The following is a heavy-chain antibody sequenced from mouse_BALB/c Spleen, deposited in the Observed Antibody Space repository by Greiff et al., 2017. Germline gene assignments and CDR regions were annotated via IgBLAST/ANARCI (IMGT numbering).Heavy chain of an antibody. CDR2: IDPENGNT. V-gene: IGHV14-1*02. Sequence: EVQLHQSGAELVRPGALVKLSCKASGFNIKDYYMHWVKQRPEQGLEWIGWIDPENGNTIYDPKFQGKASITADTSSNTAYLQLSSLTSEDTAVYYCASLYAMDYWGQGTSGTVSS. CDR3: ASLYAMDY. J-gene: IGHJ4*01. CDR1: GFNIKDYY.